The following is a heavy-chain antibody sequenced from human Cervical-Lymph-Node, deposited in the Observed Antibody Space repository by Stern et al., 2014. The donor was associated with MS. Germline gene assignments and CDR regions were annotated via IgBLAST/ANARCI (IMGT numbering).Heavy chain of an antibody. CDR3: ARVSRVGTYVRY. CDR1: GYSFATYW. J-gene: IGHJ4*02. V-gene: IGHV5-51*01. CDR2: IYPADTDT. D-gene: IGHD3-10*02. Sequence: EVQLVQSGAEVKKPGESLKISCKGSGYSFATYWIGWVRQRPAKGLERMGIIYPADTDTRNSPSFQGQVTFSADRSICTAYLQWSSLKASDTAMYYGARVSRVGTYVRYWGQGTLVTVSS.